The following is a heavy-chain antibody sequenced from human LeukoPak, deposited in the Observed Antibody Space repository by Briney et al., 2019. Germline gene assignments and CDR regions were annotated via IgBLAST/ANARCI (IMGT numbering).Heavy chain of an antibody. CDR3: ARNFGGGDSSVPYY. V-gene: IGHV3-20*04. D-gene: IGHD3-22*01. J-gene: IGHJ4*02. Sequence: GGSLRLSCAASGFTFNDYGMSCVRHAPGKGLEWVSAINWNGGSTGYADSVKGRFTISRDNAKNSLYLQMNGLRAEDTALYYCARNFGGGDSSVPYYGGQGTLVTVSS. CDR1: GFTFNDYG. CDR2: INWNGGST.